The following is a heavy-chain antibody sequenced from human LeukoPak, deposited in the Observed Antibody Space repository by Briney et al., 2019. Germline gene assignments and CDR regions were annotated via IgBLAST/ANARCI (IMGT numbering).Heavy chain of an antibody. V-gene: IGHV3-13*01. CDR2: IGTGGDT. CDR1: GFTFSSYD. D-gene: IGHD3-3*01. J-gene: IGHJ4*02. Sequence: GGSLRLSCAASGFTFSSYDMHWVRQPVGKGLEWVSAIGTGGDTYYLDSVKGRFTISRENAKNSLYLQMNSLRAGDTAVYYCAKSTIFGVVIIEGEDYWGQGTLVTVSS. CDR3: AKSTIFGVVIIEGEDY.